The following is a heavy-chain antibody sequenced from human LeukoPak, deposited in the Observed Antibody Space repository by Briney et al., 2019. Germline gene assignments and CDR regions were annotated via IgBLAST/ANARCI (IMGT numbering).Heavy chain of an antibody. V-gene: IGHV4-59*01. D-gene: IGHD6-13*01. CDR3: AMTHSSNWYSY. J-gene: IGHJ4*02. Sequence: SETLSLTCTVSGGSISSYYWSWIRQPPGKGLEWIGYIYYSGSTNYNPSLKSRVTISVDTSKNQFSLKLSSVTAADTAVYYCAMTHSSNWYSYWGQGTLVTVSS. CDR2: IYYSGST. CDR1: GGSISSYY.